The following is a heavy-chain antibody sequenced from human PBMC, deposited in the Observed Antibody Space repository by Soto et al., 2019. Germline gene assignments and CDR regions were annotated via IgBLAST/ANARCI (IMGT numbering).Heavy chain of an antibody. Sequence: QVQLVQSGAEVKKPGASVKVSCKASGYTFTSYGISWVRQAPGQGLEWMGWISAYNGNTNYAQKLQGRVTMTTDTPTSPASKELRTRRSDHTAGNYWARVPHDYARPGIAAAGTNWFDPWGQGTLVTVSS. CDR1: GYTFTSYG. J-gene: IGHJ5*02. CDR3: ARVPHDYARPGIAAAGTNWFDP. V-gene: IGHV1-18*01. CDR2: ISAYNGNT. D-gene: IGHD6-13*01.